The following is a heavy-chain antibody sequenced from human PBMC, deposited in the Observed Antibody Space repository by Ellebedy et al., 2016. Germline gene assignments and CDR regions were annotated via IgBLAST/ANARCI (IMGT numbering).Heavy chain of an antibody. J-gene: IGHJ3*02. CDR3: ARYNYNWNYGAFDI. V-gene: IGHV1-46*01. CDR1: GYTFTSYY. CDR2: INPSGGST. Sequence: ASVKVSXXASGYTFTSYYMHWVRQAPGQGLEWMGIINPSGGSTSYAQKFQGRVTMTRDTSTSTAYMELSRLRSDDTAVYYCARYNYNWNYGAFDIWGQGTMVTVSS. D-gene: IGHD1-7*01.